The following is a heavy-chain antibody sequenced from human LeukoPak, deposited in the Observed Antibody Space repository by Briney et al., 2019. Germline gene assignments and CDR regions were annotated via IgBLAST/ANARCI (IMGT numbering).Heavy chain of an antibody. CDR3: ASHYDSSGYHLSPFDF. CDR1: GDSISSYY. CDR2: IYYSGST. V-gene: IGHV4-59*08. Sequence: PSETLSLTCTVSGDSISSYYWSWIRQPPGKGLEGMGYIYYSGSTNYNPSLKSRVTISVDTSKKQLSLKLSSVTAADTAVYYCASHYDSSGYHLSPFDFWGRGILVTVSS. J-gene: IGHJ4*02. D-gene: IGHD3-22*01.